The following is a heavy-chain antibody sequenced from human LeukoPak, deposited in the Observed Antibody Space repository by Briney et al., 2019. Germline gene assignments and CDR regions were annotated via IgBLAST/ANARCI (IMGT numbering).Heavy chain of an antibody. J-gene: IGHJ4*02. CDR3: ARELRDIAVGGFDY. CDR2: ISAYNGNT. V-gene: IGHV1-18*01. D-gene: IGHD6-19*01. Sequence: RASVKVSCKASGYTFTSYGISWVRQAPGQGLEWMGWISAYNGNTNYAQKLQGRVTMTTDTSTSTAYMELRSLRSDDTAVYYCARELRDIAVGGFDYWGQGTLVTVSS. CDR1: GYTFTSYG.